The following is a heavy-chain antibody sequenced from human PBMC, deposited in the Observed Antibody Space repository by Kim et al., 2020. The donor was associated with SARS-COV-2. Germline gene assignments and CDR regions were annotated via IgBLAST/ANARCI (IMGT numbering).Heavy chain of an antibody. D-gene: IGHD1-26*01. CDR2: IYHSGST. Sequence: SETLSLTCTVSGYSISSGYYWGWIRQPPGKGLEWIGSIYHSGSTYYNPSLKSRVTISVDTSKNQFSLKLSSVTAADTAVYYCARDRDPDLGWDDAFDIWGQGTMVTVSS. J-gene: IGHJ3*02. V-gene: IGHV4-38-2*02. CDR1: GYSISSGYY. CDR3: ARDRDPDLGWDDAFDI.